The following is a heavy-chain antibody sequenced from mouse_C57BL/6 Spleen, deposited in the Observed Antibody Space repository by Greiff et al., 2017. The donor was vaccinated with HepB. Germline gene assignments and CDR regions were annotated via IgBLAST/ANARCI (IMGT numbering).Heavy chain of an antibody. Sequence: VQLKESGPELVKPGASVKIPCKASGYTFTDYNMDWVKQSHGKSLEWIGDINPNNGGTIYNQKFKGKATLTVDKSSSTAYMELRSLTSEDTAVYYCARKLGRRGYAMDYWGQGTSVTVSS. J-gene: IGHJ4*01. CDR3: ARKLGRRGYAMDY. D-gene: IGHD4-1*01. CDR1: GYTFTDYN. CDR2: INPNNGGT. V-gene: IGHV1-18*01.